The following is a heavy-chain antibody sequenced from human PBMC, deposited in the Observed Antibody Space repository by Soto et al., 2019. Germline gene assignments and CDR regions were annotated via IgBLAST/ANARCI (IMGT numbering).Heavy chain of an antibody. CDR1: GFTFSSYS. Sequence: GGSLRLSCAASGFTFSSYSMNWVRQAPGKGLEWVSSISSSSSYIYYADSVKGRFTISRDNAKNSLYLQMNGLRAEDTAVYYCARGLVLVAPQDVLDIPAQRTFVSVSS. V-gene: IGHV3-21*01. J-gene: IGHJ3*02. CDR3: ARGLVLVAPQDVLDI. CDR2: ISSSSSYI. D-gene: IGHD2-15*01.